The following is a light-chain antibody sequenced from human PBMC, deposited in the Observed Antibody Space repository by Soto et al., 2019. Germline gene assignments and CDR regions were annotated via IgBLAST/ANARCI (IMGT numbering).Light chain of an antibody. CDR3: QQYNIWRSIS. J-gene: IGKJ5*01. Sequence: EIVLTQSPGTLSLSPGERATLSCRASQSVSNNYLAWYQQKPGQAPRLLIYDASNRATGIPVRFSGSGSGTDFTLTISSLQSEDFAVYYCQQYNIWRSISFGQGTRLEIK. CDR1: QSVSNNY. V-gene: IGKV3-20*01. CDR2: DAS.